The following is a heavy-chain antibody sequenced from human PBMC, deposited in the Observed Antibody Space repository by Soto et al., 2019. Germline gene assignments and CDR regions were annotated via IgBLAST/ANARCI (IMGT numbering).Heavy chain of an antibody. CDR1: GGSFSGYY. V-gene: IGHV4-34*01. CDR2: INHSGST. D-gene: IGHD1-26*01. J-gene: IGHJ4*02. Sequence: SETLSLTCAVYGGSFSGYYWSWIRQPPGKGLEWIGEINHSGSTNYNPSLKSRVTISVDTSKNQFSLKLSSVTAADTAVYYCARDRRELLMPFFDYWGQGTLVTVSS. CDR3: ARDRRELLMPFFDY.